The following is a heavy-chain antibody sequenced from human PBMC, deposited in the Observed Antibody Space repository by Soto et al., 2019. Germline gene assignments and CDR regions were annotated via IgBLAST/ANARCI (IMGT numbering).Heavy chain of an antibody. V-gene: IGHV1-46*01. CDR3: ARGALGYICNDGFSI. J-gene: IGHJ3*02. CDR2: IIPNDGGT. D-gene: IGHD5-12*01. CDR1: GYTFTSYY. Sequence: QVQLVQSGAEVKKPGASLKVSCKASGYTFTSYYMHWVRQAPGQGLEWMGIIIPNDGGTSYAQKFQDRVTVTGDTSTSTVYFELSSWRSEVSAVYYCARGALGYICNDGFSIWGQGTMYAVSS.